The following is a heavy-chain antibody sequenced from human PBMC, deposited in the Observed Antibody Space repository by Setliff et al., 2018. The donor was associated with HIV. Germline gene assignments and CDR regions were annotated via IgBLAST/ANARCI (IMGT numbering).Heavy chain of an antibody. J-gene: IGHJ4*01. D-gene: IGHD2-2*01. CDR2: VAYSGST. CDR3: ARTRGRAPVSYYFDN. Sequence: SETLSLTCRVSNGSISGYYWSWVRQPPGRGLEWIGYVAYSGSTSYNPSLNSRVTMSVDTSRDQFSLKLSSVTAADTAVYYCARTRGRAPVSYYFDNWGQGRLVTVSS. CDR1: NGSISGYY. V-gene: IGHV4-59*01.